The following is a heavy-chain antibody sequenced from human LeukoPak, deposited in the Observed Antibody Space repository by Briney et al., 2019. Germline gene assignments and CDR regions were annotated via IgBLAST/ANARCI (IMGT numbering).Heavy chain of an antibody. CDR2: ISPTTGTT. Sequence: GGSLRLSCAASGFTFSSYAMSWIRQAPGKGLEWLSAISPTTGTTFYADSVKGRFTISRDNSKSTLYLQMNILRAEDMAVYYCATKPSNGDRYFDYWGQGSLVTVSS. J-gene: IGHJ4*02. CDR1: GFTFSSYA. D-gene: IGHD4-17*01. CDR3: ATKPSNGDRYFDY. V-gene: IGHV3-23*01.